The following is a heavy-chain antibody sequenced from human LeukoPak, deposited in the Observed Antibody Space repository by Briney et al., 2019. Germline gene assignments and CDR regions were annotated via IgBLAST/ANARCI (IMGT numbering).Heavy chain of an antibody. CDR1: GFTFSSFW. CDR2: ITSDGRGT. V-gene: IGHV3-74*01. Sequence: PGGSLRLSCAASGFTFSSFWMNWVRQAPGKGLVWVSRITSDGRGTTYADSVKGRFTISRDNAKNTLYLQMNSLRAGDTAVYYCAGDIDYWGQGTLVTVSS. J-gene: IGHJ4*02. CDR3: AGDIDY.